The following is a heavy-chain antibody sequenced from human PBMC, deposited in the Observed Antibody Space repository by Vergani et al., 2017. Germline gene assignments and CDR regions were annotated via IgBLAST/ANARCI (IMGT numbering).Heavy chain of an antibody. CDR1: GFTFTSSA. V-gene: IGHV1-58*02. J-gene: IGHJ4*02. CDR2: IVVGSGNT. D-gene: IGHD3-9*01. Sequence: QMQLVQSGPEVKKPGTSVKVSCKASGFTFTSSAMQWVRQARGQRLEWIGWIVVGSGNTNYAQKFQERVTITRDMSTSTAYMELRSLRSDDTAVYYCARDKDILTGYYGGSAIDYWGQGTLVTVSS. CDR3: ARDKDILTGYYGGSAIDY.